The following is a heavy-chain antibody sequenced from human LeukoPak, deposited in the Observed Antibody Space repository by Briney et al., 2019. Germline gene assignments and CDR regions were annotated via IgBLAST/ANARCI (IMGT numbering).Heavy chain of an antibody. CDR3: ARYSGTFSNSYFDC. J-gene: IGHJ4*02. V-gene: IGHV3-66*01. D-gene: IGHD1-26*01. Sequence: GGSLRLSCAASEFSVGSNYMTWVRQAPGKGLEWVSLIYSGGSTYYADSVKGRFIISRDNSKNTLYLQMNSLRAEDTAVYYCARYSGTFSNSYFDCWGQGTLVTVSS. CDR1: EFSVGSNY. CDR2: IYSGGST.